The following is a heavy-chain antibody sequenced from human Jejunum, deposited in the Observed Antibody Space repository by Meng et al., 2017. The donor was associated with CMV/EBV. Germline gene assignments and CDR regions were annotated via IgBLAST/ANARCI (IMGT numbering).Heavy chain of an antibody. CDR3: GRDPGVDF. CDR1: GFTFSTP. J-gene: IGHJ4*02. V-gene: IGHV3-30*04. CDR2: VSHDGSNE. D-gene: IGHD3-3*01. Sequence: SLRISCVASGFTFSTPIHWIRQAPGKGLELVAVVSHDGSNEQYAESVKGRFTISRDNSKNTLYLQMNSLRIEDTAMYYCGRDPGVDFWGQGTLVTVSS.